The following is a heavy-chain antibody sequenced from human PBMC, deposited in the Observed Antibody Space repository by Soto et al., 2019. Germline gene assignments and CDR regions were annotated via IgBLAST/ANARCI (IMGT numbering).Heavy chain of an antibody. CDR3: ARCLGFYDFWSGYSPDYYYYYMDV. CDR1: GYTFTSYD. Sequence: ASVKVSCKASGYTFTSYDINWVRQATGQGLEWMGWMNPNSGSTGYAQKFQGRVTMTRNTSISTAYMELSSLRSEDTAVYYCARCLGFYDFWSGYSPDYYYYYMDVWGKGTTVTVSS. CDR2: MNPNSGST. J-gene: IGHJ6*03. V-gene: IGHV1-8*01. D-gene: IGHD3-3*01.